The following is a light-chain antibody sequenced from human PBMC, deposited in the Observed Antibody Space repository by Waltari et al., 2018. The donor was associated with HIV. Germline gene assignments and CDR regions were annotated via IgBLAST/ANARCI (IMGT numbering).Light chain of an antibody. V-gene: IGKV1-5*03. CDR3: QHYNTSSPWT. J-gene: IGKJ1*01. CDR2: KTS. CDR1: QSIDTW. Sequence: DIQMTQSPSTLSTSVGDRITITCRASQSIDTWLAWYQQKPGKAPKLLVYKTSSLQSGVPSRFSGSGSGTEFTLTISSLQPDDFATYYCQHYNTSSPWTFGQGTRVDI.